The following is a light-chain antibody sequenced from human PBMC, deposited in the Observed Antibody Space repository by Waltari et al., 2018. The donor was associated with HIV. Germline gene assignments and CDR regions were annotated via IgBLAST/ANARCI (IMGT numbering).Light chain of an antibody. J-gene: IGLJ2*01. Sequence: QALVTQEPSLTVSPGGTVILTCGSSSGPVTKSNYPYWFQQKPDQAPQTPIFDAHKSHSWTPGRCSGFLLGGKAALTLSGAQPEDEAVYYCLLSVGDNRLFGGGTKLTVL. CDR2: DAH. CDR3: LLSVGDNRL. CDR1: SGPVTKSNY. V-gene: IGLV7-46*01.